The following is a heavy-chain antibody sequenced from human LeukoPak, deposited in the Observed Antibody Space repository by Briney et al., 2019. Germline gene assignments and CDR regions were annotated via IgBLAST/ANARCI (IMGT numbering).Heavy chain of an antibody. CDR3: ARRGRLAGTTVVSGAFDI. V-gene: IGHV1-69*01. J-gene: IGHJ3*02. Sequence: SVKLSCTASGCTFSSYAMSWVRQAPGQGLEWMGAIIPIFGTANYAQKFQGRVTITADESTSTAYMELSSLRSEDTAVYYCARRGRLAGTTVVSGAFDIWGQGTMVTVSS. D-gene: IGHD4-23*01. CDR2: IIPIFGTA. CDR1: GCTFSSYA.